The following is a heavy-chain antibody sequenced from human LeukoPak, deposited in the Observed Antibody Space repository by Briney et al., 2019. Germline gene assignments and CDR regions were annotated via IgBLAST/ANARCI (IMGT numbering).Heavy chain of an antibody. J-gene: IGHJ5*02. CDR3: ARGLWFGELKGGNWFDP. Sequence: SETLSLTCTVSGGSISSYYWSWIRQPAGKGLEWIGHVYNSWSTNYNPSLKSRVTISVDTSKNQFSLKLSSVTAADTAVYYCARGLWFGELKGGNWFDPWGQGTLVTVSS. CDR2: VYNSWST. V-gene: IGHV4-4*07. D-gene: IGHD3-10*01. CDR1: GGSISSYY.